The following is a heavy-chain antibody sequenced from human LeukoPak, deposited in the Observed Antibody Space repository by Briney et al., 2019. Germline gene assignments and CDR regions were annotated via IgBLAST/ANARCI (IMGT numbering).Heavy chain of an antibody. CDR1: GGSFSGYY. J-gene: IGHJ4*02. CDR3: AREVVRGNSY. Sequence: MTSETLSLTCAVYGGSFSGYYWSWIRQPPGKGLEWTGEINHSGSTNYNPTLKSRVTISIDTSKNQFSLKLTSVTAADTAVYYCAREVVRGNSYWGQGTLVTVSS. D-gene: IGHD3-10*01. CDR2: INHSGST. V-gene: IGHV4-34*01.